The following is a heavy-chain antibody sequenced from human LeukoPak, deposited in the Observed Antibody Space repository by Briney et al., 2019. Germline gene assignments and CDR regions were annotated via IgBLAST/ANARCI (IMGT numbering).Heavy chain of an antibody. V-gene: IGHV4-34*01. J-gene: IGHJ4*02. Sequence: PGGSLRLSCAASGFTVSGNYMSWVRQAPGKGLEWIGEINHSGSTNYNPSLKSRVTISVDTSKNQFSLKLSSVTAADTAVYYCARESSTVTTFDWGQGTLVTVSS. CDR1: GFTVSGNY. CDR3: ARESSTVTTFD. D-gene: IGHD4-17*01. CDR2: INHSGST.